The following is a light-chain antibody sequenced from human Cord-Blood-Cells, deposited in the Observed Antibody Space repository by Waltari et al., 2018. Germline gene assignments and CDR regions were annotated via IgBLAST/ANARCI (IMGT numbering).Light chain of an antibody. CDR3: QVWDSSSDHVV. CDR2: DDS. V-gene: IGLV3-21*02. CDR1: QFCREI. Sequence: SCPLTQPPSVSVAPGDAARLTRWGNQFCREIVHCYQHKPAQAPGLLVYDDSDRPSGIPERFSGSNSGNTATLTISRVDAGDEADYYCQVWDSSSDHVVFGGGTKLTVL. J-gene: IGLJ2*01.